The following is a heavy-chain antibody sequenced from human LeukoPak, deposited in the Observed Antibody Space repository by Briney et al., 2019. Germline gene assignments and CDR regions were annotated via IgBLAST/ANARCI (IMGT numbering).Heavy chain of an antibody. CDR3: ARVGRLGSRSVWFDP. V-gene: IGHV4-34*01. J-gene: IGHJ5*02. CDR2: INHSGST. Sequence: PSETLSLTCAVYGGSFSGYYWSWIRQPPGKGLEWIGEINHSGSTNYNPSLKSRVTISVDTSKNQFSLKLSSVTAADTAVYYCARVGRLGSRSVWFDPWGQGTLVTVSS. D-gene: IGHD3-10*01. CDR1: GGSFSGYY.